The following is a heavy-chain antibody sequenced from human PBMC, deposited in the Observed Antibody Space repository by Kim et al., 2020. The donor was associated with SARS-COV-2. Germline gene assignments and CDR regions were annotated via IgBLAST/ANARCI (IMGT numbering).Heavy chain of an antibody. J-gene: IGHJ2*01. CDR1: GFTFSSYS. Sequence: GGSLRLSCAASGFTFSSYSMNWVRQAPGKGLEWVSSISSSSSYIYYADSVKGRSTISRDNAKNSLYLQMNSLRAEDTAVYYCAGSPNWYFDLWGRGTLVTVSS. D-gene: IGHD2-15*01. CDR3: AGSPNWYFDL. CDR2: ISSSSSYI. V-gene: IGHV3-21*01.